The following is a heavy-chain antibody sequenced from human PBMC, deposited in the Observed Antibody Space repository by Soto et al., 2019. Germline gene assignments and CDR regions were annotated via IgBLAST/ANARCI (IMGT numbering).Heavy chain of an antibody. CDR3: AHTFRENNEYYFDQ. CDR2: IYWDDDK. J-gene: IGHJ4*02. CDR1: GFSLSTSGVG. V-gene: IGHV2-5*02. Sequence: GSGPTLVNPTQTLTLTCTFSGFSLSTSGVGVGWIRQPPGKALEWLALIYWDDDKRYTPSLRPRLTITADTSKNQVVFTMIRMDPVDTATYYCAHTFRENNEYYFDQWGQGTLVTVSS.